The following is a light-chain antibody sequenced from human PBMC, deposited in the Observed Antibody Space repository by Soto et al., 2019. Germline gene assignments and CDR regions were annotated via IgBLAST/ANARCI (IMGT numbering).Light chain of an antibody. CDR3: QQYGSFPIT. Sequence: EIVLTQSPGTLSLSPGERATLSCRASQSVSSSYLAWYQQKPGQAPRLLIYGASSRATGIPDRFSGSGSGTDFALTSSRLEPEDFAVYYFQQYGSFPITFGQGKRLEIK. V-gene: IGKV3-20*01. CDR1: QSVSSSY. J-gene: IGKJ5*01. CDR2: GAS.